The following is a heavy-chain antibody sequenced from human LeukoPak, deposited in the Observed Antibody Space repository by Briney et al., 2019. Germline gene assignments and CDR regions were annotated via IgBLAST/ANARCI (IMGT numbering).Heavy chain of an antibody. CDR1: GGSFSGYY. V-gene: IGHV4-34*01. D-gene: IGHD2-2*02. CDR2: INHSGST. Sequence: SETLSLTCAVYGGSFSGYYWSWIRQPPGKGLEWIGEINHSGSTNYNPSLQSRVTISVDTSKNQFSLKLSSVTAADTAVYYCARARRYCSSTSCYTRFFWCDPWGQGTLVTVSS. CDR3: ARARRYCSSTSCYTRFFWCDP. J-gene: IGHJ5*02.